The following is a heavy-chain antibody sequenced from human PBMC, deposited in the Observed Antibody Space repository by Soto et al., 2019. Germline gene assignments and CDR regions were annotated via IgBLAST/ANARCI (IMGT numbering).Heavy chain of an antibody. D-gene: IGHD3-3*01. CDR3: ARGRTYYAP. CDR2: ICFTGST. V-gene: IGHV4-31*03. J-gene: IGHJ5*02. CDR1: FDSIGRGGYC. Sequence: SETLSLTCTVSFDSIGRGGYCWSWIRQRPGEGLECIGYICFTGSTYYNPSLKSRVSMSVDTSKNQFSLWLSSVTAADTAVYYCARGRTYYAPWGQG.